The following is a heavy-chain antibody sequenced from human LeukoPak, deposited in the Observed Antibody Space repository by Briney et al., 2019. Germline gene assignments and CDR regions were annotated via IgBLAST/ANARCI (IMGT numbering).Heavy chain of an antibody. CDR3: ARQLLLPPDWFDP. J-gene: IGHJ5*02. Sequence: PSETLSLTCTVSGGSISSGGYYWSWIRQHPGKGLEWIGYIHYSGSTYYNPSLKSRVTISVDTSKNQFSLKLSSVTAADTAVYYCARQLLLPPDWFDPWGQGTLVTVSS. D-gene: IGHD2-2*01. CDR2: IHYSGST. CDR1: GGSISSGGYY. V-gene: IGHV4-31*03.